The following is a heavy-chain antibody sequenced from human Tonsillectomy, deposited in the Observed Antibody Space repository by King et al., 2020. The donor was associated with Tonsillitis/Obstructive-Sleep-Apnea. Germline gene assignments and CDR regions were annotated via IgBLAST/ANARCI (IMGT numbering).Heavy chain of an antibody. D-gene: IGHD3-22*01. CDR2: ISGSGGST. CDR1: GFTFSSYA. V-gene: IGHV3-23*04. Sequence: VQLVESGGGLVQPGGSLRLSCAASGFTFSSYAMSWVRQAPGKGLEWGSAISGSGGSTYYADSVKGRFTISRSNSKNTLYLQMNSLRAEDTAVYYCAKDPDKSPGYFDYWGQGTLVTVSS. CDR3: AKDPDKSPGYFDY. J-gene: IGHJ4*02.